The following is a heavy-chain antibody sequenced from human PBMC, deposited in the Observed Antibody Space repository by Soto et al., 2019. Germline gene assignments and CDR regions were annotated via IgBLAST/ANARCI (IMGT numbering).Heavy chain of an antibody. CDR2: INAGNGKT. CDR1: GYTFTSYA. CDR3: ARGPGGPVGTGDY. D-gene: IGHD2-15*01. J-gene: IGHJ4*02. Sequence: QVQLVQSGAEVKKPGASVKVSCKASGYTFTSYAMHWVRQAPGQRLEWMGWINAGNGKTKYSQKFQGRVTITRDTSASTAYMEPSSLRSEATAVYYCARGPGGPVGTGDYWGQGTLVTVSS. V-gene: IGHV1-3*01.